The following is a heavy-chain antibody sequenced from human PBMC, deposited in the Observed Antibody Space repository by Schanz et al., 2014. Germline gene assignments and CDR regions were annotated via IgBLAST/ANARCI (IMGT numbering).Heavy chain of an antibody. D-gene: IGHD3-3*01. CDR1: GFTFSSYA. CDR2: LSGSGGST. V-gene: IGHV3-23*01. CDR3: ARSAGRDFWSGYYTRFDY. Sequence: EVQLLESGGGLVQPGGSLRLSCAASGFTFSSYAMSWVRQAPGKGLEWVSALSGSGGSTYYADSVKGRFTISRDNSKNTLYLQMSSLRAEDTAVYYCARSAGRDFWSGYYTRFDYWGQGTLVTVSS. J-gene: IGHJ4*02.